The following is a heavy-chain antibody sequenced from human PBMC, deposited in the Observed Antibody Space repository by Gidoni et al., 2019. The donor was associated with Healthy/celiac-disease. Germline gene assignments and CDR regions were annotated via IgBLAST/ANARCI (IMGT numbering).Heavy chain of an antibody. CDR1: GSSFTSYW. CDR3: ARYGYSSSWYVPVDY. Sequence: QLVQSGAEVKKPVESLTISCKGSGSSFTSYWIGWVRQMPGKGLEWMGIIYPGDSDTRYSPSFQGQVTSSADKSISTAYLQWSSLKAADNAMDYCARYGYSSSWYVPVDYWGQGTLVTVSS. V-gene: IGHV5-51*03. J-gene: IGHJ4*02. D-gene: IGHD6-13*01. CDR2: IYPGDSDT.